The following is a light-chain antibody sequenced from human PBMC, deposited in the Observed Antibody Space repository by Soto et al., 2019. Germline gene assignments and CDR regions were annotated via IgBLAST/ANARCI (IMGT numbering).Light chain of an antibody. J-gene: IGLJ1*01. Sequence: SALTQPPSASGSPGQSVTISCTGTSSDVGGYNYVSWYQQHPGKAPKLMIYEVSKRPSGVPDRFSGSKSGNTASLTVSEPQAEDEADYYCSSYAGSDYVFGTGTKVTVL. CDR1: SSDVGGYNY. CDR2: EVS. CDR3: SSYAGSDYV. V-gene: IGLV2-8*01.